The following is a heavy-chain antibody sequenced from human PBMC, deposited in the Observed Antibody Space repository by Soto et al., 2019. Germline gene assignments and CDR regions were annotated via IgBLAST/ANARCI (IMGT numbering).Heavy chain of an antibody. CDR1: GYNFISHW. CDR3: ASPYCNSTSCQGHDFYGMDV. D-gene: IGHD2-2*01. CDR2: IDPSDSYT. V-gene: IGHV5-10-1*01. Sequence: GESLKISCKGSGYNFISHWINWVRQMPGKXLEWMGRIDPSDSYTNYSPSFQGHVTISTDKSISTAYLQWSSLKASDTAMYYCASPYCNSTSCQGHDFYGMDVWGQGTTVTVSS. J-gene: IGHJ6*02.